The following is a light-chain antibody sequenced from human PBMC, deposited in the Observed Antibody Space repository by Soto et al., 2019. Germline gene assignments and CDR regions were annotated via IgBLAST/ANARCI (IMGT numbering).Light chain of an antibody. CDR2: DAS. CDR3: QQYISSPYT. J-gene: IGKJ2*01. Sequence: EIVLTQSPATLSLSPGERATLSCRASQSVSGYLAWFQQKPGQAPRLLIYDASKRATGIPARFSGSGFGTDYTLTISSLEPEDLAVYYCQQYISSPYTFGQGTKVDIK. V-gene: IGKV3-11*01. CDR1: QSVSGY.